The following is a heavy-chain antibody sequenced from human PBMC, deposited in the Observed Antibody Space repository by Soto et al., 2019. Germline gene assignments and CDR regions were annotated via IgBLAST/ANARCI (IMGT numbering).Heavy chain of an antibody. CDR1: GFTFSSYA. CDR2: ISSNGGST. J-gene: IGHJ4*02. D-gene: IGHD1-26*01. CDR3: AKEGGLSGSYYISSSYYFDY. V-gene: IGHV3-64*01. Sequence: PGGSLRLSCAASGFTFSSYAMHWVRQAPGKGLEYVSAISSNGGSTYYANSVKGRFTISRDNSKNTLYLQMGSLRAEDMAVYYCAKEGGLSGSYYISSSYYFDYWGQGTLVTVSS.